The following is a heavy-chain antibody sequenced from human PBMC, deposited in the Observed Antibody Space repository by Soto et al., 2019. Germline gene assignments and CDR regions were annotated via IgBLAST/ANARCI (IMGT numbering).Heavy chain of an antibody. CDR3: STDSYSTMIVVRFDY. V-gene: IGHV4-39*02. CDR1: GGSISTRSSY. CDR2: IYYIGNT. J-gene: IGHJ4*01. Sequence: PSETLSLTCTVSGGSISTRSSYWGWIRQPPGKGLEWIGSIYYIGNTYYNPSLKSRVAISIDSSKTRFSLNLNSLKIEDTAVYYCSTDSYSTMIVVRFDYWGHGTLVTAPQ. D-gene: IGHD3-22*01.